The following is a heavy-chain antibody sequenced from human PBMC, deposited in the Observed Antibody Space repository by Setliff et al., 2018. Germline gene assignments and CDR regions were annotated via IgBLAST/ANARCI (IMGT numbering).Heavy chain of an antibody. V-gene: IGHV4-34*01. J-gene: IGHJ4*02. Sequence: ASETLSLTCAVYGGSFSTYFWSWIRQPPGKGLEWTGEISHSGSANYNPSLKSRVTMSVDTSKNQFSLNLNSVTAADTAVYYFRLAHCNTTSCEEALDFWSQGTLVTVSS. CDR1: GGSFSTYF. D-gene: IGHD2-2*01. CDR3: RLAHCNTTSCEEALDF. CDR2: ISHSGSA.